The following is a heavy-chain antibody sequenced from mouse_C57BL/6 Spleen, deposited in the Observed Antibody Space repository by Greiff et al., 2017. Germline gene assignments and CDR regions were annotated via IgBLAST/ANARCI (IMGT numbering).Heavy chain of an antibody. CDR3: ARGGGITTVVYFDY. CDR1: GFTFSSYG. D-gene: IGHD1-1*01. Sequence: EVQGVESGGDLVKPGGSLKLSCAASGFTFSSYGMSWVRQTPDKRLEWVATISSGGSYTYYPDSVKGRFTISRDNAKNNLYLQMSSLKSEDTAMYYCARGGGITTVVYFDYWGQGTTLTVSS. CDR2: ISSGGSYT. V-gene: IGHV5-6*01. J-gene: IGHJ2*01.